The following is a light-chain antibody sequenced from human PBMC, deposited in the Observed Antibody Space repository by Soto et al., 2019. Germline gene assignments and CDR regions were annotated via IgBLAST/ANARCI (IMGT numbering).Light chain of an antibody. CDR3: QQYYSYPWT. CDR1: QGISSY. CDR2: AAS. V-gene: IGKV1-8*01. Sequence: AIRMTQSPSSLSASTGDRVTITCRASQGISSYLAWYQQKPGKAPKPLIYAASTLQSVVPSRFSGSGSGTDFTLTICCLQSEEFATYYCQQYYSYPWTFGQGTKVEIK. J-gene: IGKJ1*01.